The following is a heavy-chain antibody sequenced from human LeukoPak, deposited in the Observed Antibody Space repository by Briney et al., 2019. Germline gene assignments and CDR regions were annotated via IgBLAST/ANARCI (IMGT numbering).Heavy chain of an antibody. CDR1: GASFSGSY. V-gene: IGHV4-34*01. CDR3: ARAPSESWAQYCGGDCYSSYYFDY. CDR2: INHSGTT. D-gene: IGHD2-21*02. Sequence: NPSETLSLTCAVFGASFSGSYWSWLRLSPGKGLEWIGEINHSGTTNYNPSLKSRVIMSVDTSKNQFSLKLSSVTAADTAVYYCARAPSESWAQYCGGDCYSSYYFDYWGQGTLVTVSS. J-gene: IGHJ4*02.